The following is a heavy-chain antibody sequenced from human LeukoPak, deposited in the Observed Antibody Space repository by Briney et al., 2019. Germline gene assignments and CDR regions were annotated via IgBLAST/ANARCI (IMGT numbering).Heavy chain of an antibody. CDR1: GFTFSSYW. CDR2: INTDGSST. J-gene: IGHJ6*03. V-gene: IGHV3-74*01. CDR3: ARDHGYYYMDV. Sequence: GSLRLSCAASGFTFSSYWMHWVRQAPGKGLVWVSRINTDGSSTNYADSVKGRFTISRDNAKNTLYLQMNSLRAEDTAVYYCARDHGYYYMDVWGKGTTVTVSS.